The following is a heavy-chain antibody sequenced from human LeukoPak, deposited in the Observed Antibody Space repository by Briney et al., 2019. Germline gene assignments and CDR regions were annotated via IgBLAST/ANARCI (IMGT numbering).Heavy chain of an antibody. CDR3: AKGRGWPWYFDV. CDR2: VSSGGGGT. J-gene: IGHJ2*01. Sequence: GGSLRLSCAASGFTFSSYGMSWVRQAPGKGLEWVSAVSSGGGGTYYADSVKGRFTISGDNSKNTLYLQMNSLRAEDTAVYYCAKGRGWPWYFDVWGRGTLVTVSS. D-gene: IGHD6-19*01. CDR1: GFTFSSYG. V-gene: IGHV3-23*01.